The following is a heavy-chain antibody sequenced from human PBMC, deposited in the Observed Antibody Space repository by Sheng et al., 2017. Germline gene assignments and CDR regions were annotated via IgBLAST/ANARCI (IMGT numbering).Heavy chain of an antibody. Sequence: EVQLVESGGGLVKPGGSLRLSCAASGFTFSSYSMNWVRQAPGKGLEWVSSISSSSSYIYYADSVKGRFTISRDNAKNSLYLQMNSLRAEDTAVYYCARDRSYYDSSGYEGSYYYYGMDVVGPRDH. CDR1: GFTFSSYS. CDR2: ISSSSSYI. V-gene: IGHV3-21*01. D-gene: IGHD3-22*01. J-gene: IGHJ6*02. CDR3: ARDRSYYDSSGYEGSYYYYGMDV.